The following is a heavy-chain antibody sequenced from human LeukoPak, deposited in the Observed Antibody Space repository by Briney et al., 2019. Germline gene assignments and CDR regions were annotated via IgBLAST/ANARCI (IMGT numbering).Heavy chain of an antibody. CDR2: ISRSGSTI. CDR1: GFTFSSYS. CDR3: AKDPYRYDFWSGYYDFDY. J-gene: IGHJ4*02. V-gene: IGHV3-48*04. D-gene: IGHD3-3*01. Sequence: PGGSLRLSCAASGFTFSSYSMNWVRQVPGKGLEWVSYISRSGSTIYYADSLKGRFTISRDNAKNSLYLQMNSLRAEDTAVYYCAKDPYRYDFWSGYYDFDYWGQGTLVTVSS.